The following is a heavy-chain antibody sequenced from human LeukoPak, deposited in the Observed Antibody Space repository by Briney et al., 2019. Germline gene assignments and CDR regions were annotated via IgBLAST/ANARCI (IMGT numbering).Heavy chain of an antibody. Sequence: GGSLRLSCAASGFTFSSYSMNWVRQAPGKGLEWVSSISSSSYIYYADSVKGRFTISRDNAKNSLYLQMNSLRAEDTAVYYCARVSPGNYYYYMDVWGKGTTVTVSS. V-gene: IGHV3-21*01. J-gene: IGHJ6*03. CDR2: ISSSSYI. CDR3: ARVSPGNYYYYMDV. CDR1: GFTFSSYS.